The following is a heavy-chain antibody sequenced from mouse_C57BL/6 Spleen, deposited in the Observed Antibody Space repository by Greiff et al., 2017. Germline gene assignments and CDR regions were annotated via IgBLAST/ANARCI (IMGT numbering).Heavy chain of an antibody. J-gene: IGHJ4*01. Sequence: VQLKESGGDLVKPGGSLKLSCAASGFTFSSYGMSWVRQTPDKRLEWVATISSGGSYTYYPDSVKGRFTISRDNAKNTLYLQMSSLKSEDTAMYYCARHVGYGSSHYAMDYWGQGTSVTVSS. D-gene: IGHD1-1*01. V-gene: IGHV5-6*01. CDR1: GFTFSSYG. CDR2: ISSGGSYT. CDR3: ARHVGYGSSHYAMDY.